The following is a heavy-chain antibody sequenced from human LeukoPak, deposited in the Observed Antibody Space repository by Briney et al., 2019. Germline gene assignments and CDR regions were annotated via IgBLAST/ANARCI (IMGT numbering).Heavy chain of an antibody. J-gene: IGHJ4*01. Sequence: SETLSLTCTVSGGSISSYYWSWIRQPPGKGLEWIGYIYYSGSTNYNPSLKSRVTISVDTSKNQFSLKLSSVTAADTAVYYCARQYCGGDCYYFDYWGQEPWSPSPQ. CDR2: IYYSGST. CDR3: ARQYCGGDCYYFDY. V-gene: IGHV4-59*08. D-gene: IGHD2-21*02. CDR1: GGSISSYY.